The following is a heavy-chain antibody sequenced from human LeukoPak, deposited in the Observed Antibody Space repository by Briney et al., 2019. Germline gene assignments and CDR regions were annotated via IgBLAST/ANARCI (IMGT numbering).Heavy chain of an antibody. Sequence: GGSLRLSCAASGFTFSSFWMYWVRQAPGKGLEWVANMKPDGSDKYYVDSVKGRFTISRDNAKKSLYLQMNSLRVEDTALYYCVAKTFDVWGQGTMVTVSS. J-gene: IGHJ3*01. V-gene: IGHV3-7*02. CDR3: VAKTFDV. CDR1: GFTFSSFW. CDR2: MKPDGSDK.